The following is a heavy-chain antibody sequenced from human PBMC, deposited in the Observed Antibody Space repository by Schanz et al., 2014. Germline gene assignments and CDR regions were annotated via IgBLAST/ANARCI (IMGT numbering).Heavy chain of an antibody. CDR1: GFAFSSFA. D-gene: IGHD1-26*01. Sequence: EVQLMESGGGLVQPGGSLRLSCVASGFAFSSFAMTWVRQAPGRGLEWVSSISYGTSYIYYAESVKGRFTVSRDNAENALYLQMNSLRAEDTGLYFCARGGSGSHYRLDYWGQGTLXTVSS. CDR2: ISYGTSYI. CDR3: ARGGSGSHYRLDY. V-gene: IGHV3-21*03. J-gene: IGHJ4*02.